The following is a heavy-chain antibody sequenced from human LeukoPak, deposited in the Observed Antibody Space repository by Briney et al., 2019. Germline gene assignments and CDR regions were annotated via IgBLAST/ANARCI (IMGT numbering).Heavy chain of an antibody. CDR2: IYPGDSDT. J-gene: IGHJ3*02. V-gene: IGHV5-51*01. Sequence: GESLKISCKGSGYSFTSYWIGWVRRMPGKGLEWMGIIYPGDSDTRYSPSFQGQVTISADKSISTAYLQWSSLKASDTAMYYCARSLRYFDWLLPDGDAFDIWGQGTMVTVSS. CDR3: ARSLRYFDWLLPDGDAFDI. D-gene: IGHD3-9*01. CDR1: GYSFTSYW.